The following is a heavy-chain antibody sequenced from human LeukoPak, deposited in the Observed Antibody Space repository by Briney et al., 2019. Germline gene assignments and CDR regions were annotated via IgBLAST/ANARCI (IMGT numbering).Heavy chain of an antibody. CDR1: GGSILTTNW. V-gene: IGHV4-4*02. J-gene: IGHJ4*02. CDR2: VHLSGAS. CDR3: ARESGAFSPFGF. D-gene: IGHD1-26*01. Sequence: SETLSLTCAVSGGSILTTNWWSWVRPPPGKGLEWIGEVHLSGASNYNPSLKSRVSMSIDKSRNQLSLELTSVTAADTAIYYCARESGAFSPFGFWGQGTLVTVSS.